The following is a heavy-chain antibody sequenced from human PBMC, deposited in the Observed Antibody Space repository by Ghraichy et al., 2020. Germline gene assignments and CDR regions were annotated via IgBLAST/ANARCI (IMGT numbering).Heavy chain of an antibody. CDR1: GGSVSSGRYY. D-gene: IGHD3-10*01. J-gene: IGHJ4*02. V-gene: IGHV4-61*01. CDR3: ARSITMVRGVIIPGGY. CDR2: IYYSGST. Sequence: SETLSLTCTVSGGSVSSGRYYWSWIRQPPGKGLEWIGYIYYSGSTNYNPSLKRRATISVDTSKNQFSLKLSSVTAADTAVYYCARSITMVRGVIIPGGYWGQGTLVTVSS.